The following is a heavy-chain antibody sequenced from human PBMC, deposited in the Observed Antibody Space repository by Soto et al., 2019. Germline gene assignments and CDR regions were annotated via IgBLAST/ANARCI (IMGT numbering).Heavy chain of an antibody. J-gene: IGHJ4*02. CDR2: INHSGST. Sequence: QVQLQQWGAGLLKPSETLSLTCAVYGGSFSGYYWSWIRQPPGKGLEWIGEINHSGSTNYNPSLKSRVTISVDTSKNQFSLKLSSVTAADTAVYDCASLGRYSSGWYVEDFDYWGQGTLVTVSS. D-gene: IGHD6-19*01. V-gene: IGHV4-34*01. CDR3: ASLGRYSSGWYVEDFDY. CDR1: GGSFSGYY.